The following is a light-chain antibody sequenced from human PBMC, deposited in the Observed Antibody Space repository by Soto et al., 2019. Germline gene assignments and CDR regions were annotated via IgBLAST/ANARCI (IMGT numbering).Light chain of an antibody. V-gene: IGKV3-15*01. J-gene: IGKJ1*01. CDR2: GAS. CDR3: QQYKNGWT. CDR1: QSLGGS. Sequence: VWTQSPATQSVSPGERATLSCRASQSLGGSLARYQQKPDQAPRLLIYGASTRVTGIPARFSGSGSGTEFTLTISSLQSEDFAVYYCQQYKNGWTFGQGTKVDIK.